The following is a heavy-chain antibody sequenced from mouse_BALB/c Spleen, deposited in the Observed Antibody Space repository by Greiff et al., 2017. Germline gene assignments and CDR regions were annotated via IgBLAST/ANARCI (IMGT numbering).Heavy chain of an antibody. D-gene: IGHD1-2*01. CDR3: ARLLRLRYAMDY. V-gene: IGHV1-4*02. Sequence: QVQLQQSAAELARPGASVKMSRKASGYTFTSYTMHWVKQRPGQGLEWIGYINPSSGYTEYNQKFKDKTTLTADKSSSTAYMQLSSLTSEDSAVYYCARLLRLRYAMDYWGQGTAGTVSS. CDR2: INPSSGYT. J-gene: IGHJ4*01. CDR1: GYTFTSYT.